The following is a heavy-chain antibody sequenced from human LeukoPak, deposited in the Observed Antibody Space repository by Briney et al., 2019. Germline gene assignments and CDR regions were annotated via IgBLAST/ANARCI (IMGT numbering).Heavy chain of an antibody. J-gene: IGHJ5*02. CDR1: GGTFSSYA. Sequence: GASVKVSCKASGGTFSSYAISWVRQAPGQGLEWMGGIIPIFGTANYAQKFQGRVTITADESTSTAYMELSSLRSEDTAVYYCARGVVVVAASWFDPWGQGTLVTASS. V-gene: IGHV1-69*13. CDR2: IIPIFGTA. D-gene: IGHD2-15*01. CDR3: ARGVVVVAASWFDP.